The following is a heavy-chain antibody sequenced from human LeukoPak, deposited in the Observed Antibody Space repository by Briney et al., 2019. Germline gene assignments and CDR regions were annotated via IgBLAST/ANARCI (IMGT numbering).Heavy chain of an antibody. D-gene: IGHD3-10*01. V-gene: IGHV3-30*18. Sequence: GRSLRLSCAASGFTFSSYGMHWVRQAPGKGLEWVAVISYDGSNKYYADSVKGRFTISRDNSKNTLYLQMNSLRAEDTAVYYCAKEAGILWFGTADYWGQGTLVTVSS. CDR1: GFTFSSYG. J-gene: IGHJ4*02. CDR2: ISYDGSNK. CDR3: AKEAGILWFGTADY.